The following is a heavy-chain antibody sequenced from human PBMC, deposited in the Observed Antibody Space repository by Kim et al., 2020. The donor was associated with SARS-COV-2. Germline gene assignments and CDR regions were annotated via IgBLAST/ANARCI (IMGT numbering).Heavy chain of an antibody. Sequence: KGRFTISRDNGKNSLYLQMNSLRAEDTAVYYCARDEGYYSIYYYYGMDVWGEGTTVTVSS. D-gene: IGHD3-22*01. V-gene: IGHV3-7*04. CDR3: ARDEGYYSIYYYYGMDV. J-gene: IGHJ6*04.